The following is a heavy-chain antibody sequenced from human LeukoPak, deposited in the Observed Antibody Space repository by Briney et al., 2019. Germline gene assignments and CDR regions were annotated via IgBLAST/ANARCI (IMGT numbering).Heavy chain of an antibody. V-gene: IGHV1-46*01. Sequence: ASVKVSCKASGYTFTSYYMHWVRQAPGQELEWMGIINPSGGSTSYAQKFQGRVTMTRDMSTSTVYMELSSLRSEDTAVYYCARDRERSSRYHLNPDYWGQGTLVTVSS. CDR2: INPSGGST. J-gene: IGHJ4*02. D-gene: IGHD6-13*01. CDR3: ARDRERSSRYHLNPDY. CDR1: GYTFTSYY.